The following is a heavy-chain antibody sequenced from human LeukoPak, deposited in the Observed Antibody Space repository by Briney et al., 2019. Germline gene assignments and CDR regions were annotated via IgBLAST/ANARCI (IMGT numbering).Heavy chain of an antibody. CDR3: ARGRYYYGSGSTVDV. CDR2: IYYSGST. D-gene: IGHD3-10*01. V-gene: IGHV4-59*12. J-gene: IGHJ6*04. Sequence: SETLSLTCTVSGGSISSYYWSWIRQPPGKGLEWIGYIYYSGSTNYNPSLKSRVTMSVDTSKNQFSLKLSSVTAADTAVYYCARGRYYYGSGSTVDVWGKGTTVTVSS. CDR1: GGSISSYY.